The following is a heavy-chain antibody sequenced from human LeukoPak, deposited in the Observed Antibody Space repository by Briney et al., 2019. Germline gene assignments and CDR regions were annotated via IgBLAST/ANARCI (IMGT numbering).Heavy chain of an antibody. CDR3: ARGRGATIFASLGRIPNWFDP. V-gene: IGHV4-30-2*01. Sequence: PSQTLSLTCAVSGGSISSGGYSWSWIRQPPGKGLEWIGEINHSGSTNYNPSLKSRVTISVDTSKNQFSLKLSSVTAADTAVYYCARGRGATIFASLGRIPNWFDPWGQGTLVTVSS. CDR1: GGSISSGGYS. CDR2: INHSGST. D-gene: IGHD3-3*01. J-gene: IGHJ5*02.